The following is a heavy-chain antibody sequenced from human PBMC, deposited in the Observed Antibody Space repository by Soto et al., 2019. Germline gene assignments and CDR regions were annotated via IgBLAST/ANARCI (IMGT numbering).Heavy chain of an antibody. CDR3: ARSVEWLASFDY. V-gene: IGHV1-8*01. D-gene: IGHD6-19*01. CDR2: MNPNSGNT. J-gene: IGHJ4*02. Sequence: GASVKVSCKASGYTFTSYDINWVRQATGQGLEWMGWMNPNSGNTGYAQKFQGRVTMTRNTSISTAYMELSSLRSEDTAVYYCARSVEWLASFDYWGQETLVTVSS. CDR1: GYTFTSYD.